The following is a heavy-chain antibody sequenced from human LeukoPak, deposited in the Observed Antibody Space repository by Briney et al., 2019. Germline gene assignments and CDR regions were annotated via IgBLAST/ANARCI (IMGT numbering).Heavy chain of an antibody. D-gene: IGHD3-10*01. V-gene: IGHV1-24*01. CDR3: ATAVPRIWFGELFDY. J-gene: IGHJ4*02. Sequence: ASVKVSCKVSGYTLTELSMHWVRQAPGKGLEWMGGFDPEDGETIYARKFQGRVTMTEDTSTDTAYMELSSLRSEDTAVYYCATAVPRIWFGELFDYWGQGTLVTVSS. CDR1: GYTLTELS. CDR2: FDPEDGET.